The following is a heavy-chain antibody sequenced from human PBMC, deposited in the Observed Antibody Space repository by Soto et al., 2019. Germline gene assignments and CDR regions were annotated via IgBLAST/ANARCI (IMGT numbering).Heavy chain of an antibody. J-gene: IGHJ3*02. CDR3: APRRQNLDAFNI. V-gene: IGHV2-5*02. CDR1: GFSLSTSGVG. Sequence: QITLKASGPTLVKPTQTLTLTGTFSGFSLSTSGVGVGWIRQPPGKALEWLALIYWDDDKDYSPALKSRLTITQDTSQNQVVLAMTNIDPVDTATYYFAPRRQNLDAFNIWGQGTLGTVSS. CDR2: IYWDDDK.